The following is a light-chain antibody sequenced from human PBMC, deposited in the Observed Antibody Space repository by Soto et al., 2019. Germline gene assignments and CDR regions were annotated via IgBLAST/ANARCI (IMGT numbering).Light chain of an antibody. J-gene: IGKJ1*01. CDR3: QQYDNLPRT. CDR1: QDISNY. Sequence: DIQMTQSPSSLSASVGDRVTITCQASQDISNYLNWYQQKPGKAPKLLIYDASNLETGFPSRFSGSGSGTDFTFTISSLQPEDSATYYCQQYDNLPRTFGQGTKVEI. V-gene: IGKV1-33*01. CDR2: DAS.